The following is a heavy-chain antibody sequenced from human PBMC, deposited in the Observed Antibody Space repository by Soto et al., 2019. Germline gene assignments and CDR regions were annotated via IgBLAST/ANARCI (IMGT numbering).Heavy chain of an antibody. D-gene: IGHD5-12*01. CDR1: GFTFSSYA. J-gene: IGHJ6*02. Sequence: GGSLRLSCAASGFTFSSYAMHRVRQAPGKGLEWVAVISYDGSNKYYADSVKGRFTISRDNSKNTLYLQMNSLRAEDTAVYYCARADSGGYYYGMDVWGQGTTVTVSS. CDR2: ISYDGSNK. CDR3: ARADSGGYYYGMDV. V-gene: IGHV3-30-3*01.